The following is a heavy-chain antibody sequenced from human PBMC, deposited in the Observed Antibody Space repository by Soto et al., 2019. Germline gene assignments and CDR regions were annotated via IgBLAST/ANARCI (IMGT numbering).Heavy chain of an antibody. V-gene: IGHV4-59*01. CDR2: IYYSGST. CDR3: ARALILTGYYIHDAFDI. J-gene: IGHJ3*02. Sequence: QVQLQESGPGLVKPSETLSLTCTVSGGSISSYYWSWIRQPPGKGLEWIGYIYYSGSTNYNPSLKSRVTISVDTSKNRSTLKLSSVTAADTAVYYCARALILTGYYIHDAFDIWGQGTMVTVSS. D-gene: IGHD3-9*01. CDR1: GGSISSYY.